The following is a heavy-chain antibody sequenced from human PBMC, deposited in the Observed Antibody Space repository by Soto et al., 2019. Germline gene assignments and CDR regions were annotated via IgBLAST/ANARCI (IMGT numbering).Heavy chain of an antibody. CDR3: ARHSTSAPKDY. CDR2: IYPGESDT. CDR1: GYSFTTYW. J-gene: IGHJ4*01. D-gene: IGHD3-10*01. Sequence: PGESLKFSCKGSGYSFTTYWIAWVRQMPGKGLEWVGIIYPGESDTRYSPSFEGHVTISVDKSISTAFLQWNSLKASGNAIYYCARHSTSAPKDYWGQGTLVTVSS. V-gene: IGHV5-51*01.